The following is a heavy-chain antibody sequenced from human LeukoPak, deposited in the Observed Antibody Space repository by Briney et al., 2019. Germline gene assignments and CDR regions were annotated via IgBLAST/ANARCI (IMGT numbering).Heavy chain of an antibody. CDR1: GFTSSSYA. CDR3: AKDLRDSSGYYFKYYYYYYMDV. D-gene: IGHD3-22*01. CDR2: ISGSGGST. V-gene: IGHV3-23*01. J-gene: IGHJ6*03. Sequence: GESLRLSCAASGFTSSSYAMSWVRQAPGKGLEWVSAISGSGGSTYYADSVKGRFTISRDNSKNTLYLQMNSLRAEDTAVYYCAKDLRDSSGYYFKYYYYYYMDVWGKGTTVTVSS.